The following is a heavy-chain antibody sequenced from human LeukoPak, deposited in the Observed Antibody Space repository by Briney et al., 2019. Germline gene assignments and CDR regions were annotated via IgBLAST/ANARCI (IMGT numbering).Heavy chain of an antibody. CDR3: ARVGTMSLWCFDL. V-gene: IGHV4-59*01. CDR1: GGFMSRYY. CDR2: IYYSGST. J-gene: IGHJ2*01. Sequence: PSETLSLTCTFAGGFMSRYYWSGIRQPPGKGLEWIGYIYYSGSTKYNPSLKSRVTISVDTSKNQFSLKLSSVTAADTAVYYCARVGTMSLWCFDLWARGALVTVSS. D-gene: IGHD5-24*01.